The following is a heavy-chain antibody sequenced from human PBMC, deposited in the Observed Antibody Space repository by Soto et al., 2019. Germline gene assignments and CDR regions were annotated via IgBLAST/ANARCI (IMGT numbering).Heavy chain of an antibody. D-gene: IGHD3-9*01. J-gene: IGHJ4*02. Sequence: EVQLVESGGGLVQSGGSLGLSCVASGFSFRSYWMHWVRQAPGKGLVWVARISSDGTTTTYADSANGRFTVSRDNAANTLYLQMSSLRAEDMAVYYCVREYYGVLTGYYNYYWGQGTLGTVSA. CDR3: VREYYGVLTGYYNYY. CDR1: GFSFRSYW. V-gene: IGHV3-74*01. CDR2: ISSDGTTT.